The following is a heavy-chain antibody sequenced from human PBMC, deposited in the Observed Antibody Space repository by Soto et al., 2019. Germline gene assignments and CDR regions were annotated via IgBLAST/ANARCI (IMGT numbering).Heavy chain of an antibody. CDR3: AKDPWGTVTGAFDM. CDR1: GFTFTNFA. V-gene: IGHV3-23*01. CDR2: IRSSGVNT. Sequence: EVQVLEYGGGLVQPGGSLRLSCAASGFTFTNFAMSWVRQAPGKGLEWVSTIRSSGVNTYYADSVKGRFTISRDDYRNTLYLQMNSLRAEDTAVYYCAKDPWGTVTGAFDMWGQGTMVTVSS. J-gene: IGHJ3*02. D-gene: IGHD4-17*01.